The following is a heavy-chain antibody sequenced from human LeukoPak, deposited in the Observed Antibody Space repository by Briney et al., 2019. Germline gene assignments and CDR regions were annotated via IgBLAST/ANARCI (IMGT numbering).Heavy chain of an antibody. CDR2: IKQDGGET. CDR3: ARDHTDPGLFFDS. J-gene: IGHJ4*02. D-gene: IGHD2-21*01. Sequence: GGSLRLSCAASGFPFSSYWMAWVRQAPGKGLEWVTSIKQDGGETFYVDSVKGRFTISRDNAKNSLYLQMNSLRAEDTALYHCARDHTDPGLFFDSWGQGTLVTVSS. V-gene: IGHV3-7*01. CDR1: GFPFSSYW.